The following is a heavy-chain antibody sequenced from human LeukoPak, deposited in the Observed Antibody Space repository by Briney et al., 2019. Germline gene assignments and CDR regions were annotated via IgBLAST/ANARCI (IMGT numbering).Heavy chain of an antibody. V-gene: IGHV3-48*03. Sequence: GGSLRLSCAASGFTFSSYEMNWVRQAPGKGLGWVSYISSSGSTIYYADFVKGRFTISRDNAKNSLYLQMNSLRAEDTAVYYCAVATIKDYFDYWGQGTLVTVSS. CDR3: AVATIKDYFDY. CDR2: ISSSGSTI. CDR1: GFTFSSYE. J-gene: IGHJ4*02. D-gene: IGHD5-24*01.